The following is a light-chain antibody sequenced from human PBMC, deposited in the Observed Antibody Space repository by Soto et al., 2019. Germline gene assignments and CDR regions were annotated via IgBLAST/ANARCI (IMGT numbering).Light chain of an antibody. Sequence: MQLSQSPACLYALAGDRVSITCQASEDISKFLNWYQQKPGKAPKVLIYDASNLQAGVPSRFSGSGSGTHFIFTLTRLQPEDSATYFCQQYDSLPITFAQGTRLEI. CDR3: QQYDSLPIT. V-gene: IGKV1-33*01. CDR1: EDISKF. J-gene: IGKJ5*01. CDR2: DAS.